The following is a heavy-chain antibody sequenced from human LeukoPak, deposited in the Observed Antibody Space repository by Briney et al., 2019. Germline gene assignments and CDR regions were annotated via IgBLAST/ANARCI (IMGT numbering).Heavy chain of an antibody. CDR3: AKSSDCGGGSCYKFDY. CDR2: ITYSGDST. CDR1: GFTFSSDA. J-gene: IGHJ4*02. V-gene: IGHV3-23*01. Sequence: GGSLRLSCAASGFTFSSDAMNWVRQAPGEGLGWGSTITYSGDSTYYADSVKGRFTISRDNSKNTLYLQMNSLRVEDSALYYCAKSSDCGGGSCYKFDYWGQGVLVTVSS. D-gene: IGHD2-15*01.